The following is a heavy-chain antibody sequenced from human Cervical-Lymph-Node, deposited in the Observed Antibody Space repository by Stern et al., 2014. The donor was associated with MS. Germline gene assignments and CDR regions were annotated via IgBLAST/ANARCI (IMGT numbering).Heavy chain of an antibody. CDR3: ARDFGGHVYKWFDP. V-gene: IGHV1-46*01. D-gene: IGHD3-3*01. CDR1: GYTFTSNY. J-gene: IGHJ5*02. Sequence: QVQLVESGAEVKKPGASVKVSCKASGYTFTSNYMHWVRQAPGQGLEWMGMINPNVGATAYAPKFQGRVTVTRDTSTSTVYMEMSSLTAEDTAVYYCARDFGGHVYKWFDPWGQGTLVTVSS. CDR2: INPNVGAT.